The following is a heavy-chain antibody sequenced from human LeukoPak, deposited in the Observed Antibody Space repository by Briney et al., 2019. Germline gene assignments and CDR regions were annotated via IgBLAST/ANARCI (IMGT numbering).Heavy chain of an antibody. V-gene: IGHV3-7*01. CDR2: IKQDGSEK. J-gene: IGHJ4*02. Sequence: GGSLRLSCAASGFTFSSYWMSWVRQAPGMGLEWVANIKQDGSEKYYVDSVKGRFTISRDNAKNSLYLQMNSLRAEDTAVYYCAYSSGYSYFDYWGQGTLVTVSS. D-gene: IGHD3-22*01. CDR3: AYSSGYSYFDY. CDR1: GFTFSSYW.